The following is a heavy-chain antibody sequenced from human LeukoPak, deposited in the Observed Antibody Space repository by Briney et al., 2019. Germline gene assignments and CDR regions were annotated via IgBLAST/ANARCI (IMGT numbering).Heavy chain of an antibody. J-gene: IGHJ4*02. CDR2: ISNDGNNK. CDR1: GFIFSSFA. CDR3: ARDGSNYGENIDY. Sequence: GGSLRLSCAASGFIFSSFAMHWVRQAPGKGLEWVAVISNDGNNKYYSDSVKGRFTISRDNSKNTLYLQMNSLRAEDTAVYYCARDGSNYGENIDYWGQGTLVTVSS. V-gene: IGHV3-30*04. D-gene: IGHD4-11*01.